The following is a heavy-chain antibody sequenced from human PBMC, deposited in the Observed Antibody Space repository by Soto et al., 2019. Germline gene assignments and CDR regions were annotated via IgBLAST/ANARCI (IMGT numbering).Heavy chain of an antibody. CDR2: IYYSGST. J-gene: IGHJ6*02. Sequence: SETLSLTCTVSGGSISSSSYYWGWIRQPPGKGLEWIGSIYYSGSTYYNPSLKSRVTISVDTSKNQFSLQLNSVTPEDTAVYYCAREVGATHYYYGMDVWGQGTTVTVS. CDR3: AREVGATHYYYGMDV. D-gene: IGHD1-26*01. V-gene: IGHV4-39*02. CDR1: GGSISSSSYY.